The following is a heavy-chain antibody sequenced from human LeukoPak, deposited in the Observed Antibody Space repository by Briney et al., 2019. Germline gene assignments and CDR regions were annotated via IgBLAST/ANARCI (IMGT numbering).Heavy chain of an antibody. D-gene: IGHD3-10*01. J-gene: IGHJ4*02. CDR2: IYHSGST. CDR3: ARDPMAYYYGSGTIFDY. Sequence: SETLSLTCTVSGYSISSGYYWGWIRQPPGKGLEWIGSIYHSGSTYYNPSLKSRVTISVDTSKNQFSLKLSSVTAADTAVYYCARDPMAYYYGSGTIFDYWGQGTLVTVSS. V-gene: IGHV4-38-2*02. CDR1: GYSISSGYY.